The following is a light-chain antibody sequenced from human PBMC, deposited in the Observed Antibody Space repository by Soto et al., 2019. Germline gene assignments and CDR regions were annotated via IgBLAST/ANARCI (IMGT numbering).Light chain of an antibody. CDR2: KAS. V-gene: IGKV1-5*03. Sequence: DIQMTQSPTSVSASVGDRVPVTCRASQSISSRLAWYQQKPGKAPKLLIYKASSLESGVPSRFSGSGSGTEFTLTISSLQPDDFATYYCQQYNSYSYTFGQGTKVDIK. CDR1: QSISSR. J-gene: IGKJ2*01. CDR3: QQYNSYSYT.